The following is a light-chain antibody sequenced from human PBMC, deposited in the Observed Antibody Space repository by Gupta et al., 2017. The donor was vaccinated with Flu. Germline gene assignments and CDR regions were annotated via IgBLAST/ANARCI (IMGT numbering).Light chain of an antibody. CDR1: NIGSKG. Sequence: YELPQPPSLSVSTAQMASITCGGNNIGSKGVHWYQQTPRQDPVLVIYRDSNRPSGIPERCSGSNPGNTANVTISRIEVEDEAEYYCQGRDSSSDQSNVVFGGGTKLTVL. CDR2: RDS. V-gene: IGLV3-12*02. J-gene: IGLJ2*01. CDR3: QGRDSSSDQSNVV.